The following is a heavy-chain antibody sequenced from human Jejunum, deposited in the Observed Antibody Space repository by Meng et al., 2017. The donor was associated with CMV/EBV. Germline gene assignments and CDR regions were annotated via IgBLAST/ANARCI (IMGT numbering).Heavy chain of an antibody. CDR3: AKGGFCTTSSCTRGAFDM. J-gene: IGHJ3*02. CDR1: DDFT. V-gene: IGHV3-43*01. D-gene: IGHD2-2*01. CDR2: ISWDGSST. Sequence: DDFTLHWVRPAPGKCLECVSLISWDGSSTYYADSVKGRSTISRDNSKNSLYLQMNSLRSDDTALYYCAKGGFCTTSSCTRGAFDMWGQGTRVTVSS.